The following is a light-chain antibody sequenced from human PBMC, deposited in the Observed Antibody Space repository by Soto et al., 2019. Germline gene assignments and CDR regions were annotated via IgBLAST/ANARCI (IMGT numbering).Light chain of an antibody. V-gene: IGKV1D-8*03. CDR2: AAS. CDR3: QQYNNSPPLT. CDR1: QSVSRY. J-gene: IGKJ4*01. Sequence: VTWMTQSPYILCACPGARVTISCRMSQSVSRYLASYQQKPGKAPGLXIYAASTWQSGVPARISGSGSGTDLTLTISSLQSADFAVYYCQQYNNSPPLTFGGGTKVDIK.